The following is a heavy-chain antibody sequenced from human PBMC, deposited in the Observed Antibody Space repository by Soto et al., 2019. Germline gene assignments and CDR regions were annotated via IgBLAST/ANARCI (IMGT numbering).Heavy chain of an antibody. CDR3: ARAYCSSTSCEMHGPYYYYMDV. CDR2: IYYSGGT. D-gene: IGHD2-2*01. J-gene: IGHJ6*03. Sequence: KTSETLSLTCTVSGGSISSGGYYWSWIRRHRGKGLEWIGYIYYSGGTYYNPSLKSRVTISVDTSKNQFSLKLSSVTAADTAVYYCARAYCSSTSCEMHGPYYYYMDVWGKGTTVTVSS. CDR1: GGSISSGGYY. V-gene: IGHV4-31*03.